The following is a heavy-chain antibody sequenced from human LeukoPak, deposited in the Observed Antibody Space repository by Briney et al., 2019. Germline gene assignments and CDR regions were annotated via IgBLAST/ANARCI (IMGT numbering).Heavy chain of an antibody. CDR3: ARDRRGEIWFGELLYYYYCMDV. D-gene: IGHD3-10*01. V-gene: IGHV1-18*01. CDR2: ISAYNGNT. J-gene: IGHJ6*02. CDR1: GYTFTSYG. Sequence: ASVKVSCKASGYTFTSYGISWVRQAPGQGLEWMGWISAYNGNTNYAQKLQGRVTMTTDTSTSTAYMELRSLRSDDTAVYYCARDRRGEIWFGELLYYYYCMDVWGQGTTVTVSS.